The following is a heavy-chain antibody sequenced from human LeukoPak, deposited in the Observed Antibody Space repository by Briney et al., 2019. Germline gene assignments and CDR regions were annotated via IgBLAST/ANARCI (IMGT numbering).Heavy chain of an antibody. CDR1: GYTFTGYY. D-gene: IGHD6-13*01. Sequence: ASVKVSCKASGYTFTGYYMHWVRQAPGQGLEWMGWINPNSGGTNYAQKFQGSVTMTRDTSISTAYMELSRLRSDDTAVYYCARDRRRIAAAPIDYWGQGTLVTVSS. CDR2: INPNSGGT. V-gene: IGHV1-2*02. J-gene: IGHJ4*02. CDR3: ARDRRRIAAAPIDY.